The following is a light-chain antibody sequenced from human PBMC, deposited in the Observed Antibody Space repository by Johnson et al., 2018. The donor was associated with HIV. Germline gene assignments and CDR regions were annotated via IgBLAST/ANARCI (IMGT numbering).Light chain of an antibody. V-gene: IGLV1-51*02. CDR2: ETN. J-gene: IGLJ1*01. Sequence: QSVLTQPPSVSAAPGQKVTISCSGSNSNIGNNYVSWYQQLPGTAPKLLIYETNKRPSGIPDRFSGSKSGTSATLGITGLQTGDEADYYCGTWDSSLSAYVFGTGTNATVL. CDR3: GTWDSSLSAYV. CDR1: NSNIGNNY.